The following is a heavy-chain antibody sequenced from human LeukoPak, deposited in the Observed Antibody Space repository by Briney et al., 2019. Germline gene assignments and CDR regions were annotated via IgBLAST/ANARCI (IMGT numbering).Heavy chain of an antibody. CDR1: GYTFSNND. J-gene: IGHJ4*02. D-gene: IGHD6-19*01. CDR2: MNPISGNT. CDR3: AREGAVAGLADY. V-gene: IGHV1-8*03. Sequence: ASVKVSCKASGYTFSNNDINWVRQATGQGLEWMGWMNPISGNTGFAQKFQGRVTITRITSISTAYMEMSSLRSDDTAVYYCAREGAVAGLADYWGQGTLVTVSS.